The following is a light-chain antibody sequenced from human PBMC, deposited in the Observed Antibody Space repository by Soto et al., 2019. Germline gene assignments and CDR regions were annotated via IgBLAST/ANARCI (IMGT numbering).Light chain of an antibody. Sequence: EIVMTQSPGTLSVSPGERVILSCRASQSVNSNLAWYQQKPGQTPRLLISGASTRATGIPVRFSGSGSGTEFTLTISSLEPEDFAVYYCQQRHNWRDTFGQGTRLEIK. CDR2: GAS. CDR1: QSVNSN. CDR3: QQRHNWRDT. J-gene: IGKJ5*01. V-gene: IGKV3-15*01.